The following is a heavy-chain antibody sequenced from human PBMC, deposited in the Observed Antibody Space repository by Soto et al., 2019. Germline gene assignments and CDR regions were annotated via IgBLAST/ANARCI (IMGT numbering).Heavy chain of an antibody. CDR1: GFTFSNYA. CDR3: TKFFVETGDSSGWPWSVHY. D-gene: IGHD6-25*01. V-gene: IGHV3-23*01. CDR2: ISGSATTT. Sequence: SLRLSCAASGFTFSNYAIGWVRQAPGEGLEWVSAISGSATTTYTADSVKGRFTISRDNSENTLYLHTNSLRAEDTAIYYCTKFFVETGDSSGWPWSVHYGGLATRVTSPQ. J-gene: IGHJ4*02.